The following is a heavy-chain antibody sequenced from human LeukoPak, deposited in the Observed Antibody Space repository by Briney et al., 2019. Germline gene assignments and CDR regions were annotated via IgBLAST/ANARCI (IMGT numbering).Heavy chain of an antibody. D-gene: IGHD3-3*01. CDR3: ATHREWFSQGNAFDI. J-gene: IGHJ3*02. Sequence: PGGSLRLSCAASGFTFSSYAMSWVRQAPGKGLEWVSAISGSGGSTYYADPVKGRFTISRDNSKNTLYLQMNSLRAEDTAVYYCATHREWFSQGNAFDIWGQGTMVTVSS. CDR1: GFTFSSYA. V-gene: IGHV3-23*01. CDR2: ISGSGGST.